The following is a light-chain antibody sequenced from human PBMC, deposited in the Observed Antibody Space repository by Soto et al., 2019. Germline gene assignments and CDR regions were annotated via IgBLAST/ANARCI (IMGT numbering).Light chain of an antibody. CDR3: QQYNSYPGT. V-gene: IGKV1-5*03. J-gene: IGKJ1*01. CDR2: KAS. CDR1: QSISSW. Sequence: DIQMTQSPSTLSASVGDRVTITCRASQSISSWLAWYQQKPGKATKLLIYKASSLESGVPSRFSGSGSGTEFTLTTSSLQPDDFATYYCQQYNSYPGTFGQGTKVDIX.